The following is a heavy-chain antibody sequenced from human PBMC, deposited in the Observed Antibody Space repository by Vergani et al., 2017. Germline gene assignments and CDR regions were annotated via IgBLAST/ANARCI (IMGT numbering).Heavy chain of an antibody. V-gene: IGHV3-74*03. CDR3: AGVGGGRRARDDGFYI. CDR2: IKSDGSIT. CDR1: GFSFNRSW. J-gene: IGHJ3*02. D-gene: IGHD3-10*01. Sequence: DVHLAESGGGFFQPGGSLRLSCSASGFSFNRSWMHWVRQVPGKGLLWVSRIKSDGSITAYADAVKGRFTISRDNAQNTLYLQMNSLRAEDTAMYYCAGVGGGRRARDDGFYIWGQGTMVTVSS.